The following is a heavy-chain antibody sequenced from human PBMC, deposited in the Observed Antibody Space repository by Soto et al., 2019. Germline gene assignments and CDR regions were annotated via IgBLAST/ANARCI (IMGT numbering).Heavy chain of an antibody. J-gene: IGHJ4*02. CDR1: GFSFSNAW. D-gene: IGHD6-19*01. Sequence: GGSLRLSCAASGFSFSNAWMSWVRQVPGKGLEWVGRIKSKTDGGTTDYAAPVKGRFTISRDDSKNTLYLQMNSLKTEDTAVYYCTTWRQWLAQFDYWGQGTLVTVSS. CDR2: IKSKTDGGTT. V-gene: IGHV3-15*01. CDR3: TTWRQWLAQFDY.